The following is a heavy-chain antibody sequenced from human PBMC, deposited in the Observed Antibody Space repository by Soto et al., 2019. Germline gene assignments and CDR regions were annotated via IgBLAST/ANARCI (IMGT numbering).Heavy chain of an antibody. CDR1: GFTFSSCA. CDR2: TSGSGGST. CDR3: AKDQVDVVATSKDAFDV. D-gene: IGHD5-12*01. Sequence: EVQLLESGGGLVQPGGSLRLSCAASGFTFSSCAMTWVRQAPGKGLEWVSATSGSGGSTYYADSVKGRFTISRDNSKNTLYLKMNSLRAEDTAVYYCAKDQVDVVATSKDAFDVWGQGTMVAVSS. V-gene: IGHV3-23*01. J-gene: IGHJ3*01.